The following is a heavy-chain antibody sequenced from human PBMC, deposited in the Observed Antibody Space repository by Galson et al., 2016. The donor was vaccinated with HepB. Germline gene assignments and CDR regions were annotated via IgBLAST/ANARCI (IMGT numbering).Heavy chain of an antibody. CDR3: ARVDEGYYYLIDY. V-gene: IGHV3-48*02. J-gene: IGHJ4*02. D-gene: IGHD3-22*01. Sequence: SLRLSCAASGFTFSSYALSWVRQAPGKGLEWVSSIGSRSSPIHYADSVKGRFTISRDNAKNSLYLQMNSLRDEDTAVYYCARVDEGYYYLIDYWGQGTPVTVSS. CDR1: GFTFSSYA. CDR2: IGSRSSPI.